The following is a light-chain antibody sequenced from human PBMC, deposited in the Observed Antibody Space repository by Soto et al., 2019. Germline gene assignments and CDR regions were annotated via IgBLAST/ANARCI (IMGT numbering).Light chain of an antibody. J-gene: IGKJ5*01. Sequence: EIVMTQSPATLSASPGERATLSCRANQTISTNFAWYQQRPGQAPRLLIYGASTKATGIPARFSGSGSGTEFTLTISSLQSEDLADYYCQQYNNWPPITVGQGTRMEIK. V-gene: IGKV3-15*01. CDR3: QQYNNWPPIT. CDR1: QTISTN. CDR2: GAS.